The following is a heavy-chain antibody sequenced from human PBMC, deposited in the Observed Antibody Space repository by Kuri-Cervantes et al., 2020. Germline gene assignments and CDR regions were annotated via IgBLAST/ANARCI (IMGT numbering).Heavy chain of an antibody. CDR3: ARERKGLGDAFDI. V-gene: IGHV3-NL1*01. CDR1: GFTFDDYD. J-gene: IGHJ3*02. CDR2: IYSGGGDT. Sequence: GESRRSSGAASGFTFDDYDMSWVRQAPGKGLEWVAVIYSGGGDTYYADSVKGRFTISRDNSKNTLYLQMNSLRAEDTAVYYCARERKGLGDAFDIWGQGTMVTVSS. D-gene: IGHD2/OR15-2a*01.